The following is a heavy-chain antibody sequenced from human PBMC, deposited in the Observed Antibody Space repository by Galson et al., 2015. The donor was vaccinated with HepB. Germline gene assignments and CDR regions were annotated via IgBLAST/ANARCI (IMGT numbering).Heavy chain of an antibody. J-gene: IGHJ4*02. CDR1: GFTFSGSA. D-gene: IGHD2-15*01. CDR3: TRHGYCSGGSCYSYDY. V-gene: IGHV3-73*01. CDR2: IRSKANSYAT. Sequence: SLRLSCAASGFTFSGSAMHWVRQASGKGLEWVGRIRSKANSYATAYAASVKGRFTISRDDSKNTAYLQMNSLKTEDTAVYYCTRHGYCSGGSCYSYDYWGQGTLVTVSS.